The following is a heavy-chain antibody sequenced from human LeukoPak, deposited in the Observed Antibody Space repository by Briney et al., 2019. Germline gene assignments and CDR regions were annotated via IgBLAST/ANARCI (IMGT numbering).Heavy chain of an antibody. CDR1: GYTFTGYY. J-gene: IGHJ5*02. V-gene: IGHV1-69*13. D-gene: IGHD3-3*01. Sequence: SVKVSCKASGYTFTGYYMHWVRQAPGQGLEWMGGIIPIFGTANYAQKFQGRVTITADESTSTAYMELSSLRSEDTAVYYCARGLPYDFWSGYYTNWFDPWGQGTLVTVSS. CDR3: ARGLPYDFWSGYYTNWFDP. CDR2: IIPIFGTA.